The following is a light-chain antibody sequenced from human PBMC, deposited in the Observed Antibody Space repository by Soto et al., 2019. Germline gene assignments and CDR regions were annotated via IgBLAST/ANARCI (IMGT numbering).Light chain of an antibody. CDR1: SSDVGGYNY. J-gene: IGLJ2*01. V-gene: IGLV2-14*03. CDR3: SSYTSGSTLVA. CDR2: DVT. Sequence: QSALTQPASVSGSPGQSITISCTGTSSDVGGYNYVSWYQYHPGKAPKLMISDVTDRPSGVSNRFSGSKSGDTASLTISGLQAEDEADYYCSSYTSGSTLVAFGGGTKLTVL.